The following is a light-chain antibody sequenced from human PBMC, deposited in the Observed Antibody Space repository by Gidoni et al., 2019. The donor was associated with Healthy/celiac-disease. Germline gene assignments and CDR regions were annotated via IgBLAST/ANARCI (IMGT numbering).Light chain of an antibody. CDR2: GAS. Sequence: ELVMTQSPATLSVSPGERATLPCRASQSFSSNLAWYQQKPGQAPRLLIYGASTRDTGIPARFSGSGSGTEFTLTISSLQSEDFAVYYCQQYNNWPRTFGQGTKVEIK. V-gene: IGKV3-15*01. CDR1: QSFSSN. J-gene: IGKJ1*01. CDR3: QQYNNWPRT.